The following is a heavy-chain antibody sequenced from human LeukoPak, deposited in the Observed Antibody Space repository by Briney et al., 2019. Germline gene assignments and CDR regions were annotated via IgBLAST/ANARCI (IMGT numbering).Heavy chain of an antibody. CDR2: IRYDGSNK. V-gene: IGHV3-30*02. CDR1: GFTFSSYG. CDR3: AKGRDTAMVTIDY. J-gene: IGHJ4*02. D-gene: IGHD5-18*01. Sequence: GGSLRLSCAASGFTFSSYGMHWVRQAPGKGLEWVAFIRYDGSNKYYADSVKGRFTISRDNSKNTLYLQMNSLRAEDTAVYYCAKGRDTAMVTIDYWGQGTLVTVSS.